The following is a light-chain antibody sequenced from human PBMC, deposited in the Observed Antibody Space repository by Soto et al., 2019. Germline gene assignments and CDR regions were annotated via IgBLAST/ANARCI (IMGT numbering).Light chain of an antibody. CDR3: QQYYSYPWT. Sequence: IVMTQSPATLSASPGDRVTLSCRASQSVGSDLAWYQQKPGKAPKLLIYAASTLQSGVPSRFSGSGSGTDFTLTISCLQSEDFATYYCQQYYSYPWTFGQGTKVDIK. CDR2: AAS. V-gene: IGKV1-8*01. CDR1: QSVGSD. J-gene: IGKJ1*01.